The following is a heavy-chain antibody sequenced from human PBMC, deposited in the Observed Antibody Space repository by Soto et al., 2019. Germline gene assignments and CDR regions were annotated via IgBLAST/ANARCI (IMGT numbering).Heavy chain of an antibody. Sequence: EVQLLESGGGLAQPGGSLRLSCAVSGLTISSHGMSWVRQAPGKGLDWVSAISGNGRNTYYADSVKGRFTVSRDNSENTLFLQMNSLRAEDPAMYFCAKNGLSNTPSAIDSWGQGTPVTVSS. CDR3: AKNGLSNTPSAIDS. V-gene: IGHV3-23*01. CDR2: ISGNGRNT. J-gene: IGHJ4*02. D-gene: IGHD2-2*01. CDR1: GLTISSHG.